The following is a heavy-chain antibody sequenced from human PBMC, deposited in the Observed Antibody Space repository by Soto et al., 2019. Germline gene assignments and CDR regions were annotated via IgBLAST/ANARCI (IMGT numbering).Heavy chain of an antibody. CDR3: ARDLNGSGWFDY. Sequence: QVQLQESGPGLVKPSETLSLTCTVSGGSISSYYWSWIRQPPGKGLEWIGYIYYSGSTNYNPSLKSRVTISVDTSKNQFSLKLSSVTAADTAVYYCARDLNGSGWFDYWGQGTLVTVSS. CDR1: GGSISSYY. D-gene: IGHD6-19*01. V-gene: IGHV4-59*01. CDR2: IYYSGST. J-gene: IGHJ4*02.